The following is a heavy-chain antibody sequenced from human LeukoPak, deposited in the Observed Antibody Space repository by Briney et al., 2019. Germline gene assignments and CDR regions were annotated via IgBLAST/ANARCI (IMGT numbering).Heavy chain of an antibody. V-gene: IGHV3-13*01. CDR3: ASSLGSRSDNAWDAFDI. J-gene: IGHJ3*02. Sequence: GGSLRLSCAASGFTFSNYWMHWVRQATGKGLEWVSAIGTAGDTYYPGSVKGRFTISRENAKNSLYLQMNSLRAEDTAVYYCASSLGSRSDNAWDAFDIWGQGTMVTVSS. CDR2: IGTAGDT. CDR1: GFTFSNYW. D-gene: IGHD2-15*01.